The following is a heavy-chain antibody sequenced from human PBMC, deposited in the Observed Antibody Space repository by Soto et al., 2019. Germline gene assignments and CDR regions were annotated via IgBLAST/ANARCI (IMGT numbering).Heavy chain of an antibody. CDR1: GVSISSYY. CDR3: ARGGGQAEY. J-gene: IGHJ4*02. Sequence: SETLSLTCTVSGVSISSYYWSWIRQPPGKGLEWIGYIYYSGGTNYNPSLKSRVTISVDTSKNQFSLKLTSVTAADTAVYYCARGGGQAEYWGQGTLVTVSS. V-gene: IGHV4-59*01. CDR2: IYYSGGT. D-gene: IGHD3-16*01.